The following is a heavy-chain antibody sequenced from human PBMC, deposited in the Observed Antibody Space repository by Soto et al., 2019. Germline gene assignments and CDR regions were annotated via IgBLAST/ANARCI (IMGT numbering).Heavy chain of an antibody. D-gene: IGHD5-12*01. V-gene: IGHV1-2*04. CDR2: INPNSGGA. J-gene: IGHJ4*02. CDR3: ARSGGGYDLGDY. CDR1: GYTFIGYY. Sequence: QVQLVQSGAEVKKPGASVKVSCKASGYTFIGYYIHWVRQAPGQGLEWMGWINPNSGGAKYSQKFQAWVTRPSDTSIGTAYMELSRLKSDDTAVYYCARSGGGYDLGDYWGQGTLVTVSS.